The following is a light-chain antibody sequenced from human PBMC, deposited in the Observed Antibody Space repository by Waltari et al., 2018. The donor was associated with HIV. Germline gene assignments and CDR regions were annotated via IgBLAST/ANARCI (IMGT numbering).Light chain of an antibody. CDR3: GTWDSSLSAGVV. Sequence: QSVLTQPPSVSAAPGQKVTISCSGSTPHLGTFYFSCYQQLPGTAPKLLTDENNKRPSGIPDRFSGSKPGTSATLGITGLQTGDEANYYCGTWDSSLSAGVVFGGGTKLTVL. J-gene: IGLJ2*01. CDR2: ENN. V-gene: IGLV1-51*02. CDR1: TPHLGTFY.